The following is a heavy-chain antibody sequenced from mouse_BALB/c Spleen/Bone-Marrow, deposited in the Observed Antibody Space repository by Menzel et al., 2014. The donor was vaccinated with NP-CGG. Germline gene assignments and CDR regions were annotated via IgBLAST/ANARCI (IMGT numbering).Heavy chain of an antibody. Sequence: QVQLKESGAELARPGASVKLSCKASGYTFTSYWMQWVKQRPGQGLEWIGAIYPGDGDTRYTQKFEGKATLTADKSSSTAYMQLSSLASEDSAVYYCAREGWDEDYAMDYWGQGTSVTVSS. V-gene: IGHV1-87*01. D-gene: IGHD4-1*01. CDR1: GYTFTSYW. CDR2: IYPGDGDT. J-gene: IGHJ4*01. CDR3: AREGWDEDYAMDY.